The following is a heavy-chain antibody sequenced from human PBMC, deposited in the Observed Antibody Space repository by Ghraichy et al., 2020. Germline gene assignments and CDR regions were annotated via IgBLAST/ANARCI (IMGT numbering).Heavy chain of an antibody. Sequence: GGSLRLSCAASGFTFSSYAMSWVRQAPGKGLEWVSAISGSGGSTYYADSVKGRFTISRDNSKNTLYLQMNSLRAEDTAVYYCAKDRRYYDSSGYSDAFDIWGQGTMVTVSS. CDR1: GFTFSSYA. CDR3: AKDRRYYDSSGYSDAFDI. CDR2: ISGSGGST. D-gene: IGHD3-22*01. J-gene: IGHJ3*02. V-gene: IGHV3-23*01.